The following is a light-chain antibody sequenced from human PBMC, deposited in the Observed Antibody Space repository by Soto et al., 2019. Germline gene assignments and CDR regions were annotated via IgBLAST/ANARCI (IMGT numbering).Light chain of an antibody. CDR1: QSLLHITGETF. CDR2: EAS. J-gene: IGKJ5*01. CDR3: MQSKQLPPT. V-gene: IGKV2D-29*01. Sequence: DVVMTQTPLSLSVAPGQPASISCKSSQSLLHITGETFLFWYLHNPGQAPQLLIYEASTRVSGVPARFSGSGSGTDFTLAISRVQPEDVGIYYCMQSKQLPPTFGQGTRLGIE.